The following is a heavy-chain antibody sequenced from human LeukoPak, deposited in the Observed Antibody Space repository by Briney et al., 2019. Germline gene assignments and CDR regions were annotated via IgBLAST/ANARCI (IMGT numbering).Heavy chain of an antibody. CDR3: ARHRRYCSGTTCYSGHDY. CDR2: IYSGGST. D-gene: IGHD2-15*01. J-gene: IGHJ4*02. V-gene: IGHV3-53*01. CDR1: GFTVRSNY. Sequence: GGSLRLSCAVSGFTVRSNYMSWVRQAPRKGLEWVSLIYSGGSTYYADSVKGRFTISRDNSKNILYLQMNSLRAEDTAVYYCARHRRYCSGTTCYSGHDYWGQGTLVTVSS.